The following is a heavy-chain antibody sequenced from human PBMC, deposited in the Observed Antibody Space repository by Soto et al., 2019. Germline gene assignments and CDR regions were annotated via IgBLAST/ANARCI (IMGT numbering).Heavy chain of an antibody. V-gene: IGHV3-21*01. CDR2: ISSSSSYI. Sequence: EVQLVESGGGLVKPGGSLRLSCAASGFTFSSYSMNWVRQAPGKGLEWVSSISSSSSYIYYADSVKGRFTISRDNAKNXQYLQMNSLRAEDTAVYYCARPVAATPNYYYYGMDVWGQGTTVTVSS. CDR1: GFTFSSYS. CDR3: ARPVAATPNYYYYGMDV. J-gene: IGHJ6*02. D-gene: IGHD2-15*01.